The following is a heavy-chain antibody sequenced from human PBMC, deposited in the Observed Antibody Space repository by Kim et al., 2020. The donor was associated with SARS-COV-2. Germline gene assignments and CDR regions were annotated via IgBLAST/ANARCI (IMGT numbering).Heavy chain of an antibody. Sequence: ASVKVSCKVSGYTLTELSMHWVRQAPGKGLEWMGGFDPEDGETIYAQKFQGRVTMTEDTSTDTAYMELSSLRSEDTAVYYCATGGAMVRGAAYYYYGMDVWGQGTTVTVSS. CDR2: FDPEDGET. J-gene: IGHJ6*02. D-gene: IGHD3-10*01. V-gene: IGHV1-24*01. CDR1: GYTLTELS. CDR3: ATGGAMVRGAAYYYYGMDV.